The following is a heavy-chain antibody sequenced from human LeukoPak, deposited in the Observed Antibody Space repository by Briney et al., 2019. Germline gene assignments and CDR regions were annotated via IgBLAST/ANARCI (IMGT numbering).Heavy chain of an antibody. CDR3: ARGNYYGSGCDF. D-gene: IGHD3-10*01. J-gene: IGHJ4*02. Sequence: PGGSLRLSCAASGFAFGNYAMGWVRQAPGKGLEWVSSIDSSGSYTPSADSVKGRFTISRDNSKNTLFLQMNSLRAEDTAVYYCARGNYYGSGCDFWGQGSLVTVSS. CDR1: GFAFGNYA. CDR2: IDSSGSYT. V-gene: IGHV3-23*01.